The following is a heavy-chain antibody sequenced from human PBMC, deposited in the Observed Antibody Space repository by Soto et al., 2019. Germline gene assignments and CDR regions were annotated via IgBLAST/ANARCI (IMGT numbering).Heavy chain of an antibody. CDR3: AIQWSSVETQAYFDL. Sequence: SETLELTCTVTGDSISSSTYYWGGIRQPPGKGLEWIGSIYYSGSTYNNPSLRSRVSLSIDTSKDQFALKLKSVTAADTALYFCAIQWSSVETQAYFDLCGPGSQVTGSS. D-gene: IGHD2-15*01. CDR1: GDSISSSTYY. CDR2: IYYSGST. J-gene: IGHJ4*02. V-gene: IGHV4-39*01.